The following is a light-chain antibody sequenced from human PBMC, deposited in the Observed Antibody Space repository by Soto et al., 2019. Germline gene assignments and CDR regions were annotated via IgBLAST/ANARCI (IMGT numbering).Light chain of an antibody. Sequence: DVVLTQSPLSLPVTLGQPASISCRSSLSLVYSDGNTYLSWFQQRPGQSPRRLIYKVSNRDSGVPDRFRGRGSPTDFTLKISGVEAEDVGFYYCMQTAHCLRTFGQGPRVDTK. CDR3: MQTAHCLRT. CDR2: KVS. CDR1: LSLVYSDGNTY. J-gene: IGKJ1*01. V-gene: IGKV2-30*01.